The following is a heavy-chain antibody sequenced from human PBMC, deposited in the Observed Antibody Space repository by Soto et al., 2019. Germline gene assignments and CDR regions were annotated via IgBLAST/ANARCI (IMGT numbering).Heavy chain of an antibody. D-gene: IGHD4-17*01. J-gene: IGHJ6*02. CDR3: ARDLATVTAGSNYCYYGMGV. CDR1: GYTFTGYY. V-gene: IGHV1-2*04. CDR2: INPNSGGT. Sequence: QVQLVQSGAEVKKPGASVKVSCKASGYTFTGYYMHWVRQAPGQGLEWMGWINPNSGGTNYAQKFQGWVTMTRDTAISTAYMELSRLRSADTAVYYCARDLATVTAGSNYCYYGMGVWGQGTTVTVSS.